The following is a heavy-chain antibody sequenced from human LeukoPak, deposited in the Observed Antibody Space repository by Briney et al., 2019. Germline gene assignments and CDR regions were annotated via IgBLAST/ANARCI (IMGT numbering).Heavy chain of an antibody. V-gene: IGHV1-2*02. CDR1: GYTFTGYY. CDR3: AGEGEGYNWLRFWFDP. J-gene: IGHJ5*01. Sequence: ASVKVSCKASGYTFTGYYMHWVRQAPGQGLEWMGWINPNSGGTNYAQKFQGRVTITRDTSISTAYMELSRLRSDDTAVYYCAGEGEGYNWLRFWFDPGAQEPWSPSPQ. D-gene: IGHD5-24*01. CDR2: INPNSGGT.